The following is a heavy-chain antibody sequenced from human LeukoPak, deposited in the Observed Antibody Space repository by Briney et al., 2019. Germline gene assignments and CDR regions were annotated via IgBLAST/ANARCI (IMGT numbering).Heavy chain of an antibody. V-gene: IGHV3-20*04. D-gene: IGHD6-13*01. CDR2: INWYGGST. CDR3: ARTAAAGARASYYYYYMDV. Sequence: PGGSLRLSCAASGFTFDDYGMSWVRQAPGKGLEWVSGINWYGGSTGYAHSVKGRFIISRDNAKSSLYLQMNSLRDEDTALYYCARTAAAGARASYYYYYMDVWGKGTTVTVSS. J-gene: IGHJ6*03. CDR1: GFTFDDYG.